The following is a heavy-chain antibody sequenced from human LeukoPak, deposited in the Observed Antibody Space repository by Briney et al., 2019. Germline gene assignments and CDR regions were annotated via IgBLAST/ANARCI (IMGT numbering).Heavy chain of an antibody. CDR2: INHSGST. J-gene: IGHJ4*02. D-gene: IGHD1-14*01. Sequence: PSETLSLTCAVYGGSFSGYYWSWIRQPPGKGLEWIGEINHSGSTNYNPSLKSRVTISVDTSKNQFSLKLSSVTAADTAVYYCARGPGAHGYDYWGQGTLVTVSS. CDR3: ARGPGAHGYDY. CDR1: GGSFSGYY. V-gene: IGHV4-34*01.